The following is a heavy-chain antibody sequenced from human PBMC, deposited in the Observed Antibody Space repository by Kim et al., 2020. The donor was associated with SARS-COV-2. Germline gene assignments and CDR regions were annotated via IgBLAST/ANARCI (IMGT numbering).Heavy chain of an antibody. J-gene: IGHJ6*02. Sequence: GGSLRLSCAASGFIFSNYWMHWVRQAPGKGPVWVSRIDTDGRRTDYADSVKGRFTISRDNAKNTLYLQMNSLRAEDTAVYYCARDSEQQAGWKMDVWGQGTAVTASS. D-gene: IGHD6-13*01. CDR1: GFIFSNYW. CDR3: ARDSEQQAGWKMDV. CDR2: IDTDGRRT. V-gene: IGHV3-74*01.